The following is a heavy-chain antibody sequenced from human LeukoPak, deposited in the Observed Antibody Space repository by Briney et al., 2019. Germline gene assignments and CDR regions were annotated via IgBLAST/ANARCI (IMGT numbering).Heavy chain of an antibody. V-gene: IGHV1-69*11. CDR2: ITPMLGRT. Sequence: SLKVSCKTSGDIVSNYAISWVRQGPGQGLEWMGRITPMLGRTTYAQKFQGRITIATDESTNSAYVELSSLRSEDTAVYYCVREEVTPFDYWGQGTLVTVSS. D-gene: IGHD2-21*02. CDR3: VREEVTPFDY. CDR1: GDIVSNYA. J-gene: IGHJ4*02.